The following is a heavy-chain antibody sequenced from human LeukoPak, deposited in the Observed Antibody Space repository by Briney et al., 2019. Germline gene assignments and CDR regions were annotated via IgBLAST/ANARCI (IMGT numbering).Heavy chain of an antibody. Sequence: PSETLSLTCTVSGGSISSSSYYWGWIRQPPGKGLEWIGSIYYSGSTYYNPSLKSRVTISVDTSKNQFSLKLSSVTAADTAVYYCARHREVGGSLDNWGQGTLVTVSP. V-gene: IGHV4-39*01. D-gene: IGHD3-3*01. CDR2: IYYSGST. CDR1: GGSISSSSYY. J-gene: IGHJ4*02. CDR3: ARHREVGGSLDN.